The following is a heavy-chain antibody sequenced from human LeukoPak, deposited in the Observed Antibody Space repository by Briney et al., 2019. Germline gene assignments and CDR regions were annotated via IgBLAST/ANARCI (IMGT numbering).Heavy chain of an antibody. Sequence: ASVKVSCKASGYTFTGYYMHWVRRAPGQGLEWMGWINPNSGGTNYAQKFQGRVTMTRDTSISTAYMELSRLRSDDTAVYYCARTIFWSGYPYFDYWGQGTLVTVSS. D-gene: IGHD3-3*01. CDR2: INPNSGGT. CDR1: GYTFTGYY. CDR3: ARTIFWSGYPYFDY. V-gene: IGHV1-2*02. J-gene: IGHJ4*02.